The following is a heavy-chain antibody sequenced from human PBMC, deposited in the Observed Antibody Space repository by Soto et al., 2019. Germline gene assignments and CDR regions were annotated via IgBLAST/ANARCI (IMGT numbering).Heavy chain of an antibody. CDR1: GYTFTSYG. CDR2: ISAYNGNT. Sequence: QVQLVQSGAEVKKPGASVKVSCKASGYTFTSYGISWVRQAPGQGLEWMGWISAYNGNTNYAQKLQGRVTMTTDTSTSTXYMELRSLRSDDTAVYYCARYDSSGYYPLGYFDYWGQGTLVTVSS. V-gene: IGHV1-18*04. J-gene: IGHJ4*02. CDR3: ARYDSSGYYPLGYFDY. D-gene: IGHD3-22*01.